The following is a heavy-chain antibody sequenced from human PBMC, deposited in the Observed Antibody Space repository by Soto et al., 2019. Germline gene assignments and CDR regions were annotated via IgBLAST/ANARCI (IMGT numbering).Heavy chain of an antibody. V-gene: IGHV4-59*01. Sequence: SETLSLTCTVSGGSISSYYWSWIRQPPGKGLEWIGYIYYSGSTNYNPSLKSRVTISVDTSKNQFSLKLSSVTAADTAVYYCARERTRGRYGGLDYWGQGTLVTVSS. CDR2: IYYSGST. CDR3: ARERTRGRYGGLDY. D-gene: IGHD1-26*01. J-gene: IGHJ4*02. CDR1: GGSISSYY.